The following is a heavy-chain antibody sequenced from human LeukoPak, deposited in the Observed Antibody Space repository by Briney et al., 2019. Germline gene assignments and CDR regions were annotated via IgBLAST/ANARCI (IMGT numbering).Heavy chain of an antibody. J-gene: IGHJ4*02. CDR3: ARDSLGSYSSPDN. CDR2: ISAYTGDT. Sequence: ASVKVSCKTSGYTFTSYGITWVRQAPGQGLEWMGWISAYTGDTIYAQKVQGRVTMTTDTSASTGYMEVRNLRSDDTAVYYCARDSLGSYSSPDNWGQGTLVTVSS. D-gene: IGHD3-10*01. CDR1: GYTFTSYG. V-gene: IGHV1-18*01.